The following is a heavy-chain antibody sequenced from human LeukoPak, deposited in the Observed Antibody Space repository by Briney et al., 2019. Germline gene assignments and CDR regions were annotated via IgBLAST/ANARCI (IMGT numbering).Heavy chain of an antibody. CDR3: AKDPDSHYYGSSYDYYYYGMDV. J-gene: IGHJ6*02. V-gene: IGHV3-23*01. Sequence: GGSLRLSCAASGFIFSNYAMSWVRQAPGKGLEWVSAISGSGASTYYADSVKGRFTISRDNSKNTLYPQMNSLRAEDTAVYYCAKDPDSHYYGSSYDYYYYGMDVWGQGTTVTVSS. CDR1: GFIFSNYA. CDR2: ISGSGAST. D-gene: IGHD3-10*01.